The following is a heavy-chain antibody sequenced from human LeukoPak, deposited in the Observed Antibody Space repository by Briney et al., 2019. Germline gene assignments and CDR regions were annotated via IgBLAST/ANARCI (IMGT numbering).Heavy chain of an antibody. J-gene: IGHJ4*02. D-gene: IGHD6-19*01. Sequence: SETLSLTCTVSGGSISSSSYYWGWIRQPPGKGREWIGSIYYSGSTYYNPSLKSRVTISVDTSKNQFSLKLSSVTAADTAVYYCARQQIPKRIAVAGTSDYWGQGTLITVSS. V-gene: IGHV4-39*01. CDR2: IYYSGST. CDR3: ARQQIPKRIAVAGTSDY. CDR1: GGSISSSSYY.